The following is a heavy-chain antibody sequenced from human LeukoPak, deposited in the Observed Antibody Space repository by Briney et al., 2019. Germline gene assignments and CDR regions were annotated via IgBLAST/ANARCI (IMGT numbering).Heavy chain of an antibody. Sequence: GGSLRLSCAASGFTVSSNYMSWVRQAPGKGLEWVSVIYSGGSTYYADSVKGRFTISRDNSKNTLYLQMNSLRAEDTAVYYCARPVPSRLGWFDPWGQGTLVTVSS. CDR2: IYSGGST. J-gene: IGHJ5*02. D-gene: IGHD1-1*01. CDR3: ARPVPSRLGWFDP. CDR1: GFTVSSNY. V-gene: IGHV3-66*04.